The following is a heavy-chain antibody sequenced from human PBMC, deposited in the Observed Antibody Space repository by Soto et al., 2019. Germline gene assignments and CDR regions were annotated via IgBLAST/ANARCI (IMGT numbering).Heavy chain of an antibody. CDR1: GGSISSNSHY. J-gene: IGHJ3*02. Sequence: KTSETLSLTCSVSGGSISSNSHYWVWIRQPPGKGLEWIGSIYYNGDTYYNPSLKSRVTISVDTSKNQFSVKLNSVTAADTAVYYCARHQSIVVVTAARAFDIWGQGTMATVSS. CDR2: IYYNGDT. D-gene: IGHD2-15*01. CDR3: ARHQSIVVVTAARAFDI. V-gene: IGHV4-39*01.